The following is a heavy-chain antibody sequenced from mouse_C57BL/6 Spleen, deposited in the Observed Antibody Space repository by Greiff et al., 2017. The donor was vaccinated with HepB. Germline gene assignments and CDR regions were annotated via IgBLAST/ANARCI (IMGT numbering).Heavy chain of an antibody. V-gene: IGHV1-81*01. D-gene: IGHD2-14*01. Sequence: VQRVESGAELARPGASVKLSCKASGYTFTSYGISWVKQRTGQGLEWIGEIYPRSGNTYYNEKFKGQATLTADKSSSTAYMELRSLTSEDSAVYFCARGGTGDYWGQGTTLTVSS. J-gene: IGHJ2*01. CDR1: GYTFTSYG. CDR3: ARGGTGDY. CDR2: IYPRSGNT.